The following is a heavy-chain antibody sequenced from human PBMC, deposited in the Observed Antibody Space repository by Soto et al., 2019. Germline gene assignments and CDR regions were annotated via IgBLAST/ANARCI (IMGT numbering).Heavy chain of an antibody. V-gene: IGHV3-30-3*01. CDR1: GFTFSSYA. CDR2: ISYDGSNK. D-gene: IGHD6-13*01. CDR3: ARERLQSSSWYPGFSSSYGMDV. Sequence: GGSLRLSCAASGFTFSSYAMHWVRQAPGKGLEWVAVISYDGSNKYYADSVKGRFTISRDNSKNTLYLQMNSLRAEDTAVYYCARERLQSSSWYPGFSSSYGMDVWGQGTTVTVSS. J-gene: IGHJ6*02.